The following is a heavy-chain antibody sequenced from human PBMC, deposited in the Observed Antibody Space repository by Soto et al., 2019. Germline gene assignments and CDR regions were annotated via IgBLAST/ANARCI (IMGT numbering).Heavy chain of an antibody. J-gene: IGHJ4*02. CDR3: ATLPLGYDSSGYYMDY. D-gene: IGHD3-22*01. V-gene: IGHV5-51*01. CDR1: GYSFTSYW. Sequence: GESLKISCKGSGYSFTSYWIGWVRQMPGKGLEWMGIIYPGDSDTRYSPSFQGQVTISADKSISTAYLQWSSLKASDTAMYYCATLPLGYDSSGYYMDYWGQGTLVTVSS. CDR2: IYPGDSDT.